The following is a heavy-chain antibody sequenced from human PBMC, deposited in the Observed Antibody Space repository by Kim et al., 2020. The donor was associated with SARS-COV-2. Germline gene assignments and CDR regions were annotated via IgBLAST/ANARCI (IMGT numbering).Heavy chain of an antibody. CDR2: IYTSGST. CDR3: ARSPMALTDWFDP. Sequence: SETLSLTCTVSGGSISSGSYYWSWIRQPAGKGLEWIGRIYTSGSTNYNPSLKSRVTISVDTSKNQFSLKLSSVTAADTAVYYCARSPMALTDWFDPWGQGTLVTVSS. V-gene: IGHV4-61*02. J-gene: IGHJ5*02. CDR1: GGSISSGSYY.